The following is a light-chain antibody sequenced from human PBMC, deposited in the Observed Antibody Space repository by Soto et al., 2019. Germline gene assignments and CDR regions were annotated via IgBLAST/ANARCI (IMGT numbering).Light chain of an antibody. CDR3: QQYNNWPPAT. CDR2: GAS. CDR1: ESVSIS. Sequence: EIVMTQSPATLSVSPGEGATLSCRASESVSISLAWYQHKPGQPPRLLIHGASTRASGVPPRFSGGGSGTDFTLTISSLQSEDYGVYYCQQYNNWPPATFGQGTKVEIK. J-gene: IGKJ1*01. V-gene: IGKV3D-15*01.